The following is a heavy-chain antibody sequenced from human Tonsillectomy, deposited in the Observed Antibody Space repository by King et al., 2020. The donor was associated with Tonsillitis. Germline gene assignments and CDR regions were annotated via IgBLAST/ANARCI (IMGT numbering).Heavy chain of an antibody. CDR3: AKVDYYYDSSGYYPTDY. CDR2: ISGSGGST. D-gene: IGHD3-22*01. V-gene: IGHV3-23*04. CDR1: GFTFSYYA. J-gene: IGHJ4*02. Sequence: VQLVESGGGLVQPGGSLRLSCAASGFTFSYYAMTWVRQAPGKGLEWVSGISGSGGSTYYADSVKGRFTISRDNPKNTLYLQMNSLRAEDTAVYYCAKVDYYYDSSGYYPTDYWGQGTLVTVSS.